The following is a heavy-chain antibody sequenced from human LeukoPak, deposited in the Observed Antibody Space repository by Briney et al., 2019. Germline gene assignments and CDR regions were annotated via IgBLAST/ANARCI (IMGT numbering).Heavy chain of an antibody. V-gene: IGHV4-39*07. CDR3: ARGRGSSWYYFDY. Sequence: SETLSLTCTVSGGSISSSSYYWGWIRQPPGKGLEWIGSIYYSGSTYYNPSLKSRVTISVDTSKNQFSLKLSSVTAADTAVYYCARGRGSSWYYFDYWGQGTLVTVSS. CDR1: GGSISSSSYY. CDR2: IYYSGST. D-gene: IGHD6-13*01. J-gene: IGHJ4*02.